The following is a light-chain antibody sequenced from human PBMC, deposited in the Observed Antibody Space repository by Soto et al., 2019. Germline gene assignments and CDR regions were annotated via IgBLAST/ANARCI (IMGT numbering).Light chain of an antibody. V-gene: IGKV3-20*01. CDR2: GAS. CDR3: HQYGSSPLYT. Sequence: EIVLTQSPGTLSLSPGERATLSCRASQSVSSSYLAWYQQKPGQAPRLLIYGASSRATGIPDRFSGSGSGTDFTLTISRLEPDDFAVYYCHQYGSSPLYTFGQRTELEIK. J-gene: IGKJ2*01. CDR1: QSVSSSY.